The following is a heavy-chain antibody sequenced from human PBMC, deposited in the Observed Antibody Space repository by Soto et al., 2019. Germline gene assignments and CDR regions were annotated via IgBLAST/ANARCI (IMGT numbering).Heavy chain of an antibody. CDR2: ISGSGGST. J-gene: IGHJ4*02. CDR3: AKDHLGELSLYSDH. Sequence: GGSLRLSCAASGFTFSSYAISWVRQAPGKGLEWVSAISGSGGSTYYADSVKGRFTISRDNSKNTLYLQMNSLRAEDTAVYYCAKDHLGELSLYSDHWGQGTLVTVSS. D-gene: IGHD3-16*02. V-gene: IGHV3-23*01. CDR1: GFTFSSYA.